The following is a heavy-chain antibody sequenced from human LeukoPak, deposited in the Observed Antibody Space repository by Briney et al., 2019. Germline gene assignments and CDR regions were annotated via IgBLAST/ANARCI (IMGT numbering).Heavy chain of an antibody. D-gene: IGHD3-22*01. Sequence: GSLRLSCAASGFTFSSYWMSWVRQSPGKGLEWIGEINHRGTIDYNPSLKRRVTISVDTASNQLSLKLRSVTAADTAVYYCARIIGQYYYDTSGPHFDYWGQGTLVTVSS. CDR3: ARIIGQYYYDTSGPHFDY. J-gene: IGHJ4*02. V-gene: IGHV4-34*01. CDR2: INHRGTI. CDR1: GFTFSSYW.